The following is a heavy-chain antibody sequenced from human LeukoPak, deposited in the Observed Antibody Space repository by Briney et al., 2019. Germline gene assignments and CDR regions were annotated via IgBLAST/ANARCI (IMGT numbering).Heavy chain of an antibody. V-gene: IGHV3-48*03. Sequence: GGSLRLSCAVSGFTFSSYEMNWVRQAPGKGLEWVSCISSRGTTIYYVDSVKGRFTISGDNAKNSLYLQMNSLRAEDTALYYCARVRSGLHMDVWGQGTTVTVSS. CDR3: ARVRSGLHMDV. J-gene: IGHJ6*02. CDR2: ISSRGTTI. CDR1: GFTFSSYE. D-gene: IGHD2-15*01.